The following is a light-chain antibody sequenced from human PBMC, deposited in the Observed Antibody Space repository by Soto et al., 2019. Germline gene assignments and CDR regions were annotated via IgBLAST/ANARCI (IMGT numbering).Light chain of an antibody. CDR2: DVS. J-gene: IGLJ1*01. CDR1: SSDVGGYNY. Sequence: QSALTQPASVSGSPGQSITISCTGTSSDVGGYNYVSWYQQHPGKAPKLMIYDVSNRPSGVSNRFSGSKSGNTAPLTISGPQAEDEADYYCSSYTSSSTPCVFGTGTKLTVL. CDR3: SSYTSSSTPCV. V-gene: IGLV2-14*01.